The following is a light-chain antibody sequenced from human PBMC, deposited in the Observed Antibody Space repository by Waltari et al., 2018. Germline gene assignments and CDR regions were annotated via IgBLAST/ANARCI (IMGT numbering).Light chain of an antibody. CDR2: EVS. J-gene: IGLJ1*01. CDR1: SSDVGAYNS. V-gene: IGLV2-14*01. CDR3: SSYTSSTTLLYV. Sequence: QSALTQPASVSGSPGQSITISCTGTSSDVGAYNSVSWYQQHPGKAPQLMIYEVSNRPSGTSNRFSGSKSGYTASLTISGLQAEDEAEYYCSSYTSSTTLLYVFGTGTKVTVL.